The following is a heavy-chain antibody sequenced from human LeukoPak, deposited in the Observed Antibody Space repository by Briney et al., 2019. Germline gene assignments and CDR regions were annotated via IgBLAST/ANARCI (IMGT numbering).Heavy chain of an antibody. V-gene: IGHV4-59*01. D-gene: IGHD6-13*01. J-gene: IGHJ4*02. CDR3: ARGGSSSWRIGYYFDF. Sequence: SETLSLTCTVSGGSISSYYWNWVRQAPGKGLEWIGFIYSSVSTNYNPSLKSRVTMSVDTSKNQFSLKLRSVTDADTAVYHCARGGSSSWRIGYYFDFWGQGTLVSVSS. CDR2: IYSSVST. CDR1: GGSISSYY.